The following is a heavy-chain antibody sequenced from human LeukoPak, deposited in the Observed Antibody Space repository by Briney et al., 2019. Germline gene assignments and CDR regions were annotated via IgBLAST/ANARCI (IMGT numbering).Heavy chain of an antibody. J-gene: IGHJ4*02. CDR3: ARHSPQAAHPLNY. Sequence: IASIYYSGSTYYNPSLKSRVTISVDTSKNQFSLKLSSVTAADTAVYYCARHSPQAAHPLNYWGQGTLVTVSS. V-gene: IGHV4-39*01. CDR2: IYYSGST. D-gene: IGHD6-6*01.